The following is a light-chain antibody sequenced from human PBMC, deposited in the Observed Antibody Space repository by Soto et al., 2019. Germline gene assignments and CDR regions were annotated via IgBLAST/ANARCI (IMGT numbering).Light chain of an antibody. V-gene: IGKV3-20*01. CDR3: QHELT. CDR1: RSVASKY. CDR2: GAS. J-gene: IGKJ3*01. Sequence: VLTQSPGTLSLSPGERATLLCRASRSVASKYFAWYQQKPGRAPRLLIYGASTRATGIPDRFSGSVSGTDFTLTVSRLESEDFAVYFCQHELTFGPGTKV.